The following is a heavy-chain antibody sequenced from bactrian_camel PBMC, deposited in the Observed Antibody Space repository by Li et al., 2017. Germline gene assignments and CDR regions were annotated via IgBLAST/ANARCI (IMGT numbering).Heavy chain of an antibody. J-gene: IGHJ4*01. CDR3: TTGECRDGYCFQGVGPY. CDR1: RSTYDSNC. V-gene: IGHV3S63*01. D-gene: IGHD3*01. CDR2: IFRGRRQGDT. Sequence: QVQLVESGGGAVQAGGSLRLSCSANRSTYDSNCMAWFRQDPGKEREGVASIFRGRRQGDTFYADSVKGRFTISRDNAKNTLKLRMRGLQSADTALYYCTTGECRDGYCFQGVGPYRGRGTQVTVS.